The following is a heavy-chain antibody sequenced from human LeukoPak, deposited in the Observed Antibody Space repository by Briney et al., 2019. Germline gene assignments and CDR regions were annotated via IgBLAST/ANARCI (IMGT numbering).Heavy chain of an antibody. CDR3: ARDQDYGGNSGFDY. CDR2: IYHSGST. J-gene: IGHJ4*02. D-gene: IGHD4-23*01. V-gene: IGHV4-38-2*02. CDR1: GYSISSGYY. Sequence: SETLSLTCAVSGYSISSGYYWGWIRQPPGKGLEWIGSIYHSGSTYYNPSLKSRVTISVDTSKNQFSLKLSSVTAADTAVYYXARDQDYGGNSGFDYWGQGTLVTVSS.